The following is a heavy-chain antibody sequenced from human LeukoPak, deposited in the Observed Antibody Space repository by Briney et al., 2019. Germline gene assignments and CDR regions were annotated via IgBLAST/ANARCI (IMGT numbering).Heavy chain of an antibody. CDR1: GFAFSSYW. CDR2: IKEDESEI. Sequence: GGSLRLSCTASGFAFSSYWMSWVRQAPGKGLEWVAAIKEDESEIYYVESVKGRFTISRDSTKNSLYLQMNNLRAEDTAVFYCARDVYWGQGTLVTVSS. CDR3: ARDVY. J-gene: IGHJ4*02. V-gene: IGHV3-7*04.